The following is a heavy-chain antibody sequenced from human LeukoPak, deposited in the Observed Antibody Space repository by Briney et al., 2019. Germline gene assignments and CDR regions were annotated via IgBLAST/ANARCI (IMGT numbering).Heavy chain of an antibody. CDR2: IYYSGST. J-gene: IGHJ5*02. V-gene: IGHV4-31*03. Sequence: PSQTLSLTCTVSGGSISSGGYYWRWIRQHPGRGLEWIVYIYYSGSTYYNPSLKSRVTISVDTSKNQFSLKLSSVTAADTAVYYCARGRPWIQLWLRRVWFDPWGQGTLVTVSS. CDR1: GGSISSGGYY. D-gene: IGHD5-18*01. CDR3: ARGRPWIQLWLRRVWFDP.